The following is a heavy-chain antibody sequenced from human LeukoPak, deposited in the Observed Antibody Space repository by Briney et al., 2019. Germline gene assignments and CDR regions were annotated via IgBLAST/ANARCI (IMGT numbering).Heavy chain of an antibody. J-gene: IGHJ4*02. CDR3: ARQDYYGSGSYSPLGDFDY. D-gene: IGHD3-10*01. V-gene: IGHV4-39*01. Sequence: PSETLSLTCTVSGSSISSSSYYWGWIRQPPGKGLEWIGSIYYSGSTYYNPSLKSRVTISVDTSKNQFSLKLSSVTAADTAVYYCARQDYYGSGSYSPLGDFDYWGQGTLVTVSS. CDR2: IYYSGST. CDR1: GSSISSSSYY.